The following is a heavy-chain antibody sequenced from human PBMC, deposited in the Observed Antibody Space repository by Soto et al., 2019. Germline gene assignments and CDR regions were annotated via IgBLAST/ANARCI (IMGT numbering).Heavy chain of an antibody. CDR3: ARDLEVARLTFDY. V-gene: IGHV6-1*01. CDR1: GDGVSSNSAA. Sequence: SQTLSLTCAISGDGVSSNSAAWNWIRLSPSRGLEWLARTYYRSRWYNDYAVSVRSRITVNPDTSKNQFSLKLTSVTAADTAVYYCARDLEVARLTFDYWGQGTLVTVS. CDR2: TYYRSRWYN. D-gene: IGHD2-15*01. J-gene: IGHJ4*02.